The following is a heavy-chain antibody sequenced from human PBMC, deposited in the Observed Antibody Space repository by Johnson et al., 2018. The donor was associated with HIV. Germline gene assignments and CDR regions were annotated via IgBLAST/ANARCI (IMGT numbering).Heavy chain of an antibody. V-gene: IGHV3-7*03. D-gene: IGHD6-13*01. CDR1: GFTFSSYW. J-gene: IGHJ3*02. CDR3: AKSSSAYAFDI. CDR2: IKQDGSEK. Sequence: EKLVESGGGLVQPGGSLRLSCAASGFTFSSYWMSWVRQAPGKGLEWVANIKQDGSEKYYVDSVKGRFTISRDNSNNTLYLQMNSLRAEDTALYYCAKSSSAYAFDIWGQGTMVTVSS.